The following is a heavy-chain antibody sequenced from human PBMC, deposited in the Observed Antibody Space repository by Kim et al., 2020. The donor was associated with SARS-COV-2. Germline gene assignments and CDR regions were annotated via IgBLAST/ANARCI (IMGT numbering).Heavy chain of an antibody. CDR3: ARVLGCAVTTKVCYFDY. Sequence: SETLSLTCTVSGGSISSSSYYWGWIRQPPGKGLEWIGSIYYSGSTYYNPSLKSRVTISVDTSKNQFSLKLSSVTAADTAVYYCARVLGCAVTTKVCYFDYWGQGTLVTVSS. D-gene: IGHD4-17*01. CDR2: IYYSGST. V-gene: IGHV4-39*07. J-gene: IGHJ4*02. CDR1: GGSISSSSYY.